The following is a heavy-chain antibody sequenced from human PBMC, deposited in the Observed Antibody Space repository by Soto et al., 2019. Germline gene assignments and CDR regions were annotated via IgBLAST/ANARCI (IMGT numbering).Heavy chain of an antibody. CDR3: AISGGATGKGALDY. CDR1: GGSISSGGYY. CDR2: NYYSGSP. V-gene: IGHV4-31*03. Sequence: QVQLQESGPGLVKPSQTLSLTCTVSGGSISSGGYYWSWIRQHPGKGLEWIGYNYYSGSPYYNPSLQSRVTISVDTSKNQFSLKLSSVTAADTAVYYCAISGGATGKGALDYWGQGTLVTVSS. J-gene: IGHJ4*02. D-gene: IGHD5-12*01.